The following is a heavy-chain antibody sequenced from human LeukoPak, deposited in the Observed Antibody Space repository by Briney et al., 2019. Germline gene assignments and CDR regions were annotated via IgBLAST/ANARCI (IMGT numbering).Heavy chain of an antibody. Sequence: SETLSLTCTVSGGSISSSSYYWGWIRQPPGKGLEWIGSIYYSGSTYYNPSLKSRVTISVDTSKNQFSLKLSSVTAADTAVYYCARPKRYQLRHIDYWGQGTMASVSS. CDR3: ARPKRYQLRHIDY. V-gene: IGHV4-39*01. J-gene: IGHJ4*02. CDR1: GGSISSSSYY. D-gene: IGHD2-2*01. CDR2: IYYSGST.